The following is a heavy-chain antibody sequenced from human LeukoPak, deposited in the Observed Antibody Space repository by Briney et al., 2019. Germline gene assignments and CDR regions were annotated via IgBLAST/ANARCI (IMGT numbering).Heavy chain of an antibody. Sequence: SETLSLTCTVSGGSISSYYWSWIRQPPGKGLKWIGYIYYSGSTNYNPSLKSRVTISVDTSKNQFSLKLSSVTAADTAVYYCARDRGMVRGVNDAFDIWGQGTMVTVSS. J-gene: IGHJ3*02. CDR2: IYYSGST. D-gene: IGHD3-10*01. CDR1: GGSISSYY. CDR3: ARDRGMVRGVNDAFDI. V-gene: IGHV4-59*01.